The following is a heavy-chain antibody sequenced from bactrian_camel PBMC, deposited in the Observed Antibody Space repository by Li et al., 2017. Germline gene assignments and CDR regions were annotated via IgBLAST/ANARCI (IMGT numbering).Heavy chain of an antibody. D-gene: IGHD2*01. CDR3: TRMGGPLYSTGGSWMDY. V-gene: IGHV3S40*01. CDR1: GFGFGTYD. Sequence: VQLVESGGGLVQPGGSLRLPCAASGFGFGTYDVIWVRQAPGKGLWWVSPDNSHGGSTSSTESVRGRFTISRDNAENTVWLQLNSLKTEDMAIYYCTRMGGPLYSTGGSWMDYWGQGTQVTVS. J-gene: IGHJ4*01. CDR2: DNSHGGST.